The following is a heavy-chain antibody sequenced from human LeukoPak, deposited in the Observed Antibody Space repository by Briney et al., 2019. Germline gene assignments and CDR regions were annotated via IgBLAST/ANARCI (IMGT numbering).Heavy chain of an antibody. Sequence: ASVKVSCEASGYTFTSYYMHWVRQAPGQGLEWMGIIHPSDGSTSYAQKFQGRVTISVGTSKNQFSLKLSSVTAADTAVYYCARTGPYSSSFRTYYYYMDVWGKGTTVTVSS. D-gene: IGHD6-6*01. CDR1: GYTFTSYY. CDR2: IHPSDGST. CDR3: ARTGPYSSSFRTYYYYMDV. V-gene: IGHV1-46*01. J-gene: IGHJ6*03.